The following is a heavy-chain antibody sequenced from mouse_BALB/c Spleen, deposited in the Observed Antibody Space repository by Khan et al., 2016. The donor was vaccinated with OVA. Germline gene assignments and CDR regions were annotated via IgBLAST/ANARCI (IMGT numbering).Heavy chain of an antibody. Sequence: VQLQQSGAELVKSGATVKLSCTASGLNIKDTYMHWLKQWPEQGLEWIGRIDTPNGNTKYDPKFQEKSTITADTSSTTAYLQRSNLTSEHTAVYYCARMTRKWDQSNTLTVST. V-gene: IGHV14-3*02. CDR2: IDTPNGNT. J-gene: IGHJ2*01. CDR3: ARMTRK. CDR1: GLNIKDTY.